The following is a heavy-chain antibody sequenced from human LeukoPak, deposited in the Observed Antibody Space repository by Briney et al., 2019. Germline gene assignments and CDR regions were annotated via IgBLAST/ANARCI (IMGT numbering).Heavy chain of an antibody. CDR1: GFVFSIYT. J-gene: IGHJ6*02. D-gene: IGHD3-16*01. CDR2: INHNGNVN. V-gene: IGHV3-7*03. Sequence: PGGSLRLSCSASGFVFSIYTMYWARQAPGKGLEWVASINHNGNVNYYVDSVKGRFTISRDNAKNSLYLQMSNLRAEDTAVYFCARGGGLDVWGQGATVTVSS. CDR3: ARGGGLDV.